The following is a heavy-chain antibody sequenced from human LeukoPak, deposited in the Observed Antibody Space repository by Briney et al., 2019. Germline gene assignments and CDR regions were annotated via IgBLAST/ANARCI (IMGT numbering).Heavy chain of an antibody. V-gene: IGHV4-39*02. CDR2: IYYSGST. CDR3: AREATHDDRGFDY. Sequence: PPETLSLTCTVSGGSISDSSYYWDWIRQPPGKGLEWIGSIYYSGSTYYTPSLKSRVTISVDTSKNQFSLKLSSVTAADTAVYYCAREATHDDRGFDYWGQGTLVTVSS. D-gene: IGHD3-9*01. CDR1: GGSISDSSYY. J-gene: IGHJ4*02.